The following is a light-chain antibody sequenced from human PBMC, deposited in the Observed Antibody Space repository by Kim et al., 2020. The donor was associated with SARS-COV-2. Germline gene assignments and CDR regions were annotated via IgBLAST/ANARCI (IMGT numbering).Light chain of an antibody. CDR3: QAWDNSTYV. V-gene: IGLV3-1*01. CDR1: KLGDKY. Sequence: VSPGQTASITCSGDKLGDKYACWYQQKPGQSPVLVIYQDSKRPSGIPERFSGSNSGNTATLTISGTQAMDEADYYCQAWDNSTYVFGTGTKVTVL. CDR2: QDS. J-gene: IGLJ1*01.